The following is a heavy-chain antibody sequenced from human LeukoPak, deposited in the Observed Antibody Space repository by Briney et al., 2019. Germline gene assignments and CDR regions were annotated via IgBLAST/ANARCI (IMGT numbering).Heavy chain of an antibody. CDR3: AREGATTRAVDY. D-gene: IGHD1-26*01. CDR1: GYTFTSNY. Sequence: GASVKVSCKAFGYTFTSNYMHWVRQAPGQGPEWMGVISPSGGSTTYAQKFQGRVTMTRDTSISTAYMELSRLRSDDTAVYYCAREGATTRAVDYWGQGTLVTVSS. V-gene: IGHV1-2*02. CDR2: ISPSGGST. J-gene: IGHJ4*02.